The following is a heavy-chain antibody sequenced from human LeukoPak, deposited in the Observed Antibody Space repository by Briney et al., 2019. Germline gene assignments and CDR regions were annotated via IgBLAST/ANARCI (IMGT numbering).Heavy chain of an antibody. CDR1: GFTFSSNY. J-gene: IGHJ4*02. V-gene: IGHV3-7*01. Sequence: PGESLSLSCAASGFTFSSNYMSWVRQAAGKGLEWVANIKKDGTEKYYMDFVKGRFTISTDNGKNSLYLQMNSLRAEDSAVYYCARGSSYYYDSSDYLGYFVYWGQGTLVTVSS. CDR2: IKKDGTEK. CDR3: ARGSSYYYDSSDYLGYFVY. D-gene: IGHD3-22*01.